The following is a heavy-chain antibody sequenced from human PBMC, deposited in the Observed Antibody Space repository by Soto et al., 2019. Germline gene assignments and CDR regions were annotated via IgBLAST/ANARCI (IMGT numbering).Heavy chain of an antibody. CDR2: INHSGST. Sequence: QVQLQQWGAGLLKPSETLSLTCAVYGGSFSGYYWSWIRQPPGKGLEWIGEINHSGSTNYNPSLKSRVTISVDTSKNQFSLKLSSVTATDTAVYYCARRGWELVWYYYYGMDVWGQGTTVTVSS. V-gene: IGHV4-34*01. J-gene: IGHJ6*02. CDR3: ARRGWELVWYYYYGMDV. CDR1: GGSFSGYY. D-gene: IGHD1-26*01.